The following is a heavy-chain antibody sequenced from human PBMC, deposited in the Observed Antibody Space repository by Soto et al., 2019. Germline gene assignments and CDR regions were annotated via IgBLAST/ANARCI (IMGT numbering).Heavy chain of an antibody. CDR3: ARVRTVPAGMGHNWFDP. V-gene: IGHV1-8*01. CDR2: MNPNTGNT. D-gene: IGHD2-2*01. CDR1: GYTFTSFD. J-gene: IGHJ5*02. Sequence: GASVKVSCKASGYTFTSFDINWVRQATGQGLEWMGWMNPNTGNTGYVQKFQGRVTMTGNISISTAHMELSSLRSEDTAVYYCARVRTVPAGMGHNWFDPWGQGTLVTVSS.